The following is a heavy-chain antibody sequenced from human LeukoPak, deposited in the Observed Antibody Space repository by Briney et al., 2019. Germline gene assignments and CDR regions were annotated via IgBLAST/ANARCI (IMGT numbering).Heavy chain of an antibody. Sequence: GASVKVSCKASGGTFSSYAISWVRQASGQGLEWMGGIIPIFGTANYAQKFQGRVTITADESTSTAYVELSSLRSEDTAVYYCARDGGVVVVPAAASDYYGMDVWGQGTTVTVSS. CDR3: ARDGGVVVVPAAASDYYGMDV. D-gene: IGHD2-2*01. V-gene: IGHV1-69*13. CDR2: IIPIFGTA. J-gene: IGHJ6*02. CDR1: GGTFSSYA.